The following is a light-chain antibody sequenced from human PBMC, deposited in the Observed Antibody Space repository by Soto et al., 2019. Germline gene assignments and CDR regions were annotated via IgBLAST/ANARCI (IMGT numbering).Light chain of an antibody. Sequence: DIQLTQSPSFLSASVGDRVTITCRASQGISSYLAWYQQKPGKAPKLLIYAASTLQSEVPSRFSGSGSGTEFTLTISSLQPEDFATYSCQQLNSYPLTFGPGTKVDIK. CDR2: AAS. CDR3: QQLNSYPLT. CDR1: QGISSY. J-gene: IGKJ3*01. V-gene: IGKV1-9*01.